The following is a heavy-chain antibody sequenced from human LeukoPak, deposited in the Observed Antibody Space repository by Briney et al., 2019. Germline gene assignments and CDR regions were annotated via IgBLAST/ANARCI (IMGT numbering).Heavy chain of an antibody. CDR2: ISGSGGST. CDR1: GFTFSSYA. V-gene: IGHV3-23*01. J-gene: IGHJ4*02. D-gene: IGHD2-2*01. Sequence: GGSLRLSCAASGFTFSSYAMSWVRQAPGKGLEWVSAISGSGGSTYYADSVKGRFTISRDNSKNTLCLQMNSLRAEDTAVYYCASVEVVPASTGGDYWGQGTLVTVSS. CDR3: ASVEVVPASTGGDY.